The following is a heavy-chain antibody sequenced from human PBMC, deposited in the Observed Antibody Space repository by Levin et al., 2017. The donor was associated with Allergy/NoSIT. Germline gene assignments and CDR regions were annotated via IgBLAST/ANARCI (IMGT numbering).Heavy chain of an antibody. J-gene: IGHJ4*02. CDR2: IYPGDSDT. V-gene: IGHV5-51*01. D-gene: IGHD2-15*01. CDR1: GYSFTSYW. Sequence: GESLKISCKGSGYSFTSYWIGWVRQMPGKGLEWMGIIYPGDSDTRYSPSFQGQVTISADKSISTAHLQWSSLKASDTAMYYCARLLRYCSGGSCRTTYYFDYWGQGTLVTVSS. CDR3: ARLLRYCSGGSCRTTYYFDY.